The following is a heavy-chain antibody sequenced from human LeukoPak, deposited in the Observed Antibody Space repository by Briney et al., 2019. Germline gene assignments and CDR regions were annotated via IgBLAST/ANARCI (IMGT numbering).Heavy chain of an antibody. V-gene: IGHV5-51*01. CDR1: GYSFTSYW. CDR2: IYPGDSDT. CDR3: ARRYCSGGSCYGTFDY. J-gene: IGHJ4*02. Sequence: GESLKISCKGSGYSFTSYWIGWVRQIPGKGLEWMGIIYPGDSDTRYSPSFQGQVTISADKSISTAYLQWSSLKASDTAMYYCARRYCSGGSCYGTFDYWGQGTLVTVSS. D-gene: IGHD2-15*01.